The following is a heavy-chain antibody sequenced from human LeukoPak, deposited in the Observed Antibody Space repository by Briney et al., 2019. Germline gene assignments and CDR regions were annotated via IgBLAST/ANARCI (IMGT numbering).Heavy chain of an antibody. J-gene: IGHJ5*02. CDR1: GGSVSSHRYY. Sequence: SETLSLTCTVSGGSVSSHRYYWGWLRQPPGKGLEWVGSVYYSGSTYYDPSLKSRVVISVDTSKNQFSLKLSSVTAADTAVYYCARDIVLMVYASKPNWFDPWGQGTLVTVSS. V-gene: IGHV4-39*07. CDR3: ARDIVLMVYASKPNWFDP. CDR2: VYYSGST. D-gene: IGHD2-8*01.